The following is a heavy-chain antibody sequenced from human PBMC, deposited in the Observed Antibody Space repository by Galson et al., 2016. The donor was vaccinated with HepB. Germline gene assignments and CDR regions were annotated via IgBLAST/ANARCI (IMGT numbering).Heavy chain of an antibody. V-gene: IGHV3-52*01. J-gene: IGHJ4*02. CDR2: IKCDRSDE. CDR1: GFTFIMSW. D-gene: IGHD4-23*01. Sequence: SLRLSCAVSGFTFIMSWMHWVCQAPEKGLQWVADIKCDRSDESSVESIKGRLTISRDNAKNSLFLQMNSLRAEDTAVYYCTSAGANYGHNSGGHRPYWGQGTLVTVSS. CDR3: TSAGANYGHNSGGHRPY.